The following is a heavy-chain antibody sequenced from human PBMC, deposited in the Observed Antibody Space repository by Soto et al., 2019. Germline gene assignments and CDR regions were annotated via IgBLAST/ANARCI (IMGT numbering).Heavy chain of an antibody. J-gene: IGHJ5*02. V-gene: IGHV4-34*01. Sequence: SETLSLTCAVYGGSFSGYYWSWIRQPPGKGLEWIGEINHSGSTNYNPSLKSRVTISVDTSKDQFSLKLSSVTAADTAVYYCARVWGRIAAAGRQGWFDPWGQGTLVTVSS. CDR2: INHSGST. D-gene: IGHD6-13*01. CDR3: ARVWGRIAAAGRQGWFDP. CDR1: GGSFSGYY.